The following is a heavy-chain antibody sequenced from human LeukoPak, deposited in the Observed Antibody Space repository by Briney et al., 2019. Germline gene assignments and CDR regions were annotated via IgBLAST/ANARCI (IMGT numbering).Heavy chain of an antibody. Sequence: PGXXLRLSCAASGFTFSDYTMSWVRQAPGKGLEWVSAISGSGGSTYYADSVKGRFTISRDNSKNTLYLQMNSLRAEDTAVYYCAKDPIVVVPAASGYWGQGTLVTVSS. V-gene: IGHV3-23*01. CDR3: AKDPIVVVPAASGY. J-gene: IGHJ4*02. CDR1: GFTFSDYT. CDR2: ISGSGGST. D-gene: IGHD2-2*01.